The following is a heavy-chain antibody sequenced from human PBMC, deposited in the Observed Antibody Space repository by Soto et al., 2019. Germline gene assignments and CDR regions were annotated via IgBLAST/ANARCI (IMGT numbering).Heavy chain of an antibody. Sequence: EVQLLESGGGLVQPGGSLRLSCVASGFTFKNYDMRWVRQAPGKGLAWVSGISGSGAITYYADSVRGRFTISRDNSKNTLYRQLNSLGAEDTAIYYCAKDRQFRSYYESAGHYNNWGQGTLVTVSS. CDR2: ISGSGAIT. D-gene: IGHD3-9*01. J-gene: IGHJ4*02. CDR1: GFTFKNYD. CDR3: AKDRQFRSYYESAGHYNN. V-gene: IGHV3-23*01.